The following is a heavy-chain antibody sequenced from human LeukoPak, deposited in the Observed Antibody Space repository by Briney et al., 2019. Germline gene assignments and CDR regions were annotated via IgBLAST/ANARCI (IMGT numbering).Heavy chain of an antibody. V-gene: IGHV5-51*01. CDR2: IYPGDSDT. D-gene: IGHD2-2*01. Sequence: GESLKISCKGSGYSFTSYWIGWVRQMPGKGLEWMGIIYPGDSDTRYSPSFQGQVTISADKSISTAYPQWSSLKASDTAMYYCARLGEGYCSSTSCYQGWFDPWGQGTLVTVSS. J-gene: IGHJ5*02. CDR3: ARLGEGYCSSTSCYQGWFDP. CDR1: GYSFTSYW.